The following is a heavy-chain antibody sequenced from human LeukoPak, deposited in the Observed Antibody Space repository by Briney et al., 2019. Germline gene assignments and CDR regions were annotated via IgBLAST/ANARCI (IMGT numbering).Heavy chain of an antibody. CDR2: ISSSSSYT. Sequence: GGSLRLSCAASGFTFSDYYMSWIRQAPGKGLEWVSYISSSSSYTNYADSVKGRFTISRDNAKSSLYLQMNSLRAEDTAVYYCARAYSSSWPFDYWGQGTLVTVSS. CDR1: GFTFSDYY. V-gene: IGHV3-11*06. D-gene: IGHD6-13*01. CDR3: ARAYSSSWPFDY. J-gene: IGHJ4*02.